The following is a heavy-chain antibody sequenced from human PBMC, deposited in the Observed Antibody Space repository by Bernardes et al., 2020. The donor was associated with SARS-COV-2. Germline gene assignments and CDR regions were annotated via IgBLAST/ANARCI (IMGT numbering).Heavy chain of an antibody. J-gene: IGHJ4*02. CDR2: IGSYVGNI. CDR3: ARSVRSTGQRTFDF. V-gene: IGHV1-18*01. Sequence: ASVKVSCKTYGYTFSDYGISWVRQAPGQGLEWMGWIGSYVGNIKYAQKFQDRMTMTTDTSTTTGYMELRNLRSDDTAVYFCARSVRSTGQRTFDFWRQGTLVTVSS. D-gene: IGHD2-8*02. CDR1: GYTFSDYG.